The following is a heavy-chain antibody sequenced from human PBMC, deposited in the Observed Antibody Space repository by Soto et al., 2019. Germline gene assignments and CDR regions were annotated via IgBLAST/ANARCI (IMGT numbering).Heavy chain of an antibody. V-gene: IGHV5-51*01. CDR2: IYPGDSDT. Sequence: GESLKISCKGSGYSFTSYWIGWVRRMPGKGLEWMGIIYPGDSDTRYSPSFQGQVTISADKSISTAYLQWSSLKASDTAMYYCARIPPLAGIAAHNGMDVWGQGTTVTVS. CDR1: GYSFTSYW. J-gene: IGHJ6*02. CDR3: ARIPPLAGIAAHNGMDV. D-gene: IGHD6-13*01.